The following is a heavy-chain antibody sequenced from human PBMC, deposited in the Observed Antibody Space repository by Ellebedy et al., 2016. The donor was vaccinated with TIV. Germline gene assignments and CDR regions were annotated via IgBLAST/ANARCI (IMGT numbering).Heavy chain of an antibody. CDR2: INPTGGGA. J-gene: IGHJ6*02. CDR1: GYTFTSYY. V-gene: IGHV1-46*01. D-gene: IGHD3-3*01. Sequence: ASVKVSCKASGYTFTSYYMHWVRQAPGQGLEWLGGINPTGGGAGSAQKFQGRVTMTRDTSTSTVHMKLSSLRSEDTAMYYCARGSESGYPVYNNYGMDVWGQGTTVTVSS. CDR3: ARGSESGYPVYNNYGMDV.